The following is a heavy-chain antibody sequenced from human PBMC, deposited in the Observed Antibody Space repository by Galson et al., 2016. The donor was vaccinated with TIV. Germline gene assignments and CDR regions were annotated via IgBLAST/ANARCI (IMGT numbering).Heavy chain of an antibody. CDR2: ISYDGSND. CDR3: ARDESSGLIDS. J-gene: IGHJ4*02. CDR1: GFIFSDYS. D-gene: IGHD6-19*01. V-gene: IGHV3-30*04. Sequence: SLRLSCAASGFIFSDYSMHWVRQAPGKGPEWVALISYDGSNDFYADSVKGRFTISKDNSKNTLDLQMNSLRAEDTAVYYCARDESSGLIDSWGQGTLVSVS.